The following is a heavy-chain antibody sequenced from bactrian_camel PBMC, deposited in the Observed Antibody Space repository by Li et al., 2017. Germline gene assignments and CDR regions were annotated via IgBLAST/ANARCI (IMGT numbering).Heavy chain of an antibody. CDR1: GDTYSTNC. D-gene: IGHD6*01. Sequence: HVQLVESGGGSVQTGGSLRLSCAASGDTYSTNCLVWFRQSPDKEREEVAAITTSTRESTYYADSVKGRVTISQDYAKNTMYLQMNSLKTEDTAVYYCAPAGRSYVDIKCRARLGQGTQVTVS. J-gene: IGHJ4*01. CDR2: ITTSTREST. V-gene: IGHV3S1*01.